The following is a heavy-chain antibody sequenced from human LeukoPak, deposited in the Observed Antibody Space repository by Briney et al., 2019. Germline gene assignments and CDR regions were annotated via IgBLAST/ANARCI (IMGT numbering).Heavy chain of an antibody. CDR1: GGSISSHY. D-gene: IGHD2-2*01. CDR2: IYYSGST. CDR3: ARDEGGSAY. J-gene: IGHJ4*02. V-gene: IGHV4-59*11. Sequence: PSETLSLTCTVSGGSISSHYWSWIRQPPGKGLEWIGYIYYSGSTNYNPSLKSRATISVDTSKNQFSLKLSSVTAADTAVYYCARDEGGSAYWGQGTLVTVSS.